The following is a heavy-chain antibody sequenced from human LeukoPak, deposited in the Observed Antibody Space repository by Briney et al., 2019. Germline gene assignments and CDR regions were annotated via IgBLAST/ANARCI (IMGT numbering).Heavy chain of an antibody. J-gene: IGHJ3*02. Sequence: GGSLRLSCAASGFTFSSYSMNWLRQAPGKGLEWVSSISSSSSYIYYADSVKGRLTISRDNAKNSLYLQMNSLRAEDTAVYYCASLDDYVWGSYPSDAAFDIWGQGTMVTVSS. CDR2: ISSSSSYI. CDR1: GFTFSSYS. CDR3: ASLDDYVWGSYPSDAAFDI. V-gene: IGHV3-21*01. D-gene: IGHD3-16*02.